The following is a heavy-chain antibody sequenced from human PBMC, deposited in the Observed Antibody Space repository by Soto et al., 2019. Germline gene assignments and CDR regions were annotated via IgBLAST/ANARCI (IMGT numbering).Heavy chain of an antibody. CDR2: IYYSGST. J-gene: IGHJ5*02. V-gene: IGHV4-39*01. D-gene: IGHD3-3*01. CDR1: GGTISSSSYY. Sequence: SETLSLTCTVSGGTISSSSYYWCWIRQPPGKGLEWIGSIYYSGSTYYNPSLKSRVTISVDTSKNQFSLKLSSVTAADTAVYYCARCLGDYDFWSGYYEDLYNWFDPWGQGTLVTVSS. CDR3: ARCLGDYDFWSGYYEDLYNWFDP.